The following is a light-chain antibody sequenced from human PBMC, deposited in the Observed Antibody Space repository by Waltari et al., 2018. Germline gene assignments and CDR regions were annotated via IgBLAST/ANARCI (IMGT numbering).Light chain of an antibody. J-gene: IGLJ2*01. CDR1: SSDVGGYNY. CDR2: EVS. V-gene: IGLV2-8*01. Sequence: QSALTQPPSASGSPGQSVTISCTGTSSDVGGYNYVSWYQQHPGKAPKRMLYEVSKRPSGFPDRFSGSKSGTTASLTVSGLQAEDEPHYYCSSYAGSNHLVFGGGTKLPVL. CDR3: SSYAGSNHLV.